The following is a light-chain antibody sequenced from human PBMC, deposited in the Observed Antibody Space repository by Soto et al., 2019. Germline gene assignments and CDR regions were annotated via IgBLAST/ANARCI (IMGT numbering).Light chain of an antibody. J-gene: IGKJ3*01. CDR2: GAS. Sequence: EIVLTHSLGTVSLSPGERATLSCRASQSVRSTYLAWYQQKPGQAPRLLIYGASSRATGIPDRFSGSGSGTDFTLTISRLEPEDFAVYYCQQYGSSPLTFGPGTKVDIK. CDR1: QSVRSTY. CDR3: QQYGSSPLT. V-gene: IGKV3-20*01.